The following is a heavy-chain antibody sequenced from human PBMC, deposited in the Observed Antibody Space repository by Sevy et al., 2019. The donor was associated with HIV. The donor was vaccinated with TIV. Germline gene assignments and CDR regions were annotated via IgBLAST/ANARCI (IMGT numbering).Heavy chain of an antibody. CDR2: IKQDGSEK. Sequence: GGSLRLSCAASGFIFSRYWMTWVRQAPGKGLEWEANIKQDGSEKYYVDSVKGRFTISRDNAKNSLYLQMNSLRAEDTAVYYCARDMGYCSGGSCYTWDYYGMDVWGQGTTVTVSS. D-gene: IGHD2-15*01. V-gene: IGHV3-7*03. CDR3: ARDMGYCSGGSCYTWDYYGMDV. J-gene: IGHJ6*02. CDR1: GFIFSRYW.